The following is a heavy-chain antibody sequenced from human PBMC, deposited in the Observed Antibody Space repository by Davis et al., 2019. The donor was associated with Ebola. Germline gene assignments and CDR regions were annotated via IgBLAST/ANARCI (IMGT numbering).Heavy chain of an antibody. V-gene: IGHV4-4*02. Sequence: MPSETLSLTCAVSGGSISSSNWWSWVRQPPGKGLEWIGEIYHSGSTNYNPSLKSRVTISVDTSKNQFSLKLSSVTAADTAVYYCARAVILNYDILTGYYKTYYFDYWGQGTLVTVSS. D-gene: IGHD3-9*01. J-gene: IGHJ4*02. CDR3: ARAVILNYDILTGYYKTYYFDY. CDR2: IYHSGST. CDR1: GGSISSSNW.